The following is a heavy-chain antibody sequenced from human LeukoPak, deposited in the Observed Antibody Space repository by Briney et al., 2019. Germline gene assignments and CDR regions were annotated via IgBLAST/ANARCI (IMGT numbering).Heavy chain of an antibody. CDR3: ARYRNEALFAFDI. CDR2: IYYSGNT. Sequence: SETLSLTCTVSGDSISNYYWSWIRQPPGKGLEWIGYIYYSGNTDYNPSLKSRVTISVDTSKNQFSLRLNSVTAADTAVYYCARYRNEALFAFDIWGQGAMVTLSS. D-gene: IGHD1-14*01. J-gene: IGHJ3*02. V-gene: IGHV4-59*01. CDR1: GDSISNYY.